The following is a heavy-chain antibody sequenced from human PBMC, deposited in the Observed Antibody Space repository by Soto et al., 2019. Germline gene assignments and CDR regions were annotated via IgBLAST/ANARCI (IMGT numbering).Heavy chain of an antibody. CDR3: AKDTSGPNGDIYYGLDA. D-gene: IGHD4-17*01. CDR2: ISFDENSK. CDR1: GYTFSSYA. Sequence: QVQLVESGGGVVQPGRSLRLSCVASGYTFSSYAVHWVRQAPGKGLELVAVISFDENSKSYADFAKGRFTVSRDDSKNTLYLQMNSLKIEDTAVYYCAKDTSGPNGDIYYGLDAWGQGTTVTVSS. V-gene: IGHV3-30*18. J-gene: IGHJ6*02.